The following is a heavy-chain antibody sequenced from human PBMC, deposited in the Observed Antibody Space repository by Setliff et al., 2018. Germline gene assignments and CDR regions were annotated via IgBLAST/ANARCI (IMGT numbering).Heavy chain of an antibody. CDR3: AKKLPGVRYFDY. D-gene: IGHD1-7*01. J-gene: IGHJ4*02. CDR1: GFTFSNYA. V-gene: IGHV3-23*01. CDR2: ISDSGGTT. Sequence: ETLSLSCAASGFTFSNYAMNWVRQAPGKGLEWVSVISDSGGTTYYADSVKGRFTISRDNSKNTLYLQMNSLRAEDTAVYYCAKKLPGVRYFDYCGQGTLVTVSS.